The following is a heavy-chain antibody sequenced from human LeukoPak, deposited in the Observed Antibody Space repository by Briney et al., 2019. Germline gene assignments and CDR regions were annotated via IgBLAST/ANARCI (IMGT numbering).Heavy chain of an antibody. D-gene: IGHD1-26*01. CDR3: ARVMYSGSPWDAFDI. V-gene: IGHV3-48*04. J-gene: IGHJ3*02. CDR1: GFTFSSYS. Sequence: GGSLRLSCAASGFTFSSYSMNWVRQAPGKGLEWVSYFSSSSSTIYYADSVKGRFTISRDNAKNSLYLQMNSLRAEDTAVYYCARVMYSGSPWDAFDIWGQGTMVTVSS. CDR2: FSSSSSTI.